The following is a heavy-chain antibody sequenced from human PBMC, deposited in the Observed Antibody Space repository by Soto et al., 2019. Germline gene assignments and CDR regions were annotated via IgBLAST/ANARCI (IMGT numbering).Heavy chain of an antibody. D-gene: IGHD1-26*01. V-gene: IGHV1-18*01. J-gene: IGHJ4*02. CDR1: GYTFTSYG. CDR2: ISAYNGNT. CDR3: ARAALLYYYDS. Sequence: GASVKVSCKASGYTFTSYGISWVRQAPGQGLEWMGWISAYNGNTSYAQKLQGRVTMTTDTSTSTAYMELSSLRSEDTAVYYCARAALLYYYDSWGQGTLVTVSS.